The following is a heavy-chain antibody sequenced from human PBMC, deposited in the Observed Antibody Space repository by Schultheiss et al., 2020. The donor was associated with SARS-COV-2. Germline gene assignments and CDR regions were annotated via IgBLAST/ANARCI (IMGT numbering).Heavy chain of an antibody. CDR1: GFTFSSYS. CDR2: ISSSSSYI. D-gene: IGHD3-22*01. CDR3: ARGDTANYYDSSGYHKEDY. J-gene: IGHJ4*02. Sequence: GGSLRLSCAASGFTFSSYSMNWVRQAPGKGLEWVSSISSSSSYIYYADSVKGRFTISRDNAKNSLYLQMNSLRAEDTAVYYCARGDTANYYDSSGYHKEDYWGQGTLVTVSS. V-gene: IGHV3-21*04.